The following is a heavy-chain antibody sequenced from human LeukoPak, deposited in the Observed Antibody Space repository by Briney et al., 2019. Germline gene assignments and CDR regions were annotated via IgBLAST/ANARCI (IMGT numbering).Heavy chain of an antibody. V-gene: IGHV3-21*01. CDR2: ISPSSSSI. CDR3: ARDPYTIFGVVTPVNWFDP. J-gene: IGHJ5*02. CDR1: GFTFSNCN. Sequence: KPGGSLRLSCAASGFTFSNCNMNWVRHAPGKGLEWVSSISPSSSSIYYADSVKGRFTISRDNAKNSLYLQMNSLRAEDTAVYYCARDPYTIFGVVTPVNWFDPWGQGTLVTVSS. D-gene: IGHD3-3*01.